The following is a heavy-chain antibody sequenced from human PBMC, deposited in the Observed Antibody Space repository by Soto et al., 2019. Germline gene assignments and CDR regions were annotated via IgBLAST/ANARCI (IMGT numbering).Heavy chain of an antibody. CDR2: FDPEDGET. CDR3: ATHRSVRFLEWLPEGSLYY. CDR1: GYTLTDLS. J-gene: IGHJ4*02. Sequence: GASVKVSCKVSGYTLTDLSMQWVRQAPGKGLEWMGGFDPEDGETIYAQKFQGRVTMTEDTATDTAYMELSSLRSEDTAVYYCATHRSVRFLEWLPEGSLYYWGQGTLVPISS. V-gene: IGHV1-24*01. D-gene: IGHD3-3*01.